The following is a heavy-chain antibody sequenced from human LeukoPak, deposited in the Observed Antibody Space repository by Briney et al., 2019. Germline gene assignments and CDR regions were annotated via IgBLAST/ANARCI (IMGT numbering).Heavy chain of an antibody. D-gene: IGHD3-10*01. CDR2: IYHSGST. J-gene: IGHJ6*02. V-gene: IGHV4-30-2*01. Sequence: PSETLSLTCTVSGGSISSGGYYWSWIRQPPGKGLEWIGYIYHSGSTYYNPSLKSRVTISVDRSKNQFSLKLSSVTAADTAVYYCASFSSYGSGSYLYYYYGMDVWGQGTTVTVSS. CDR1: GGSISSGGYY. CDR3: ASFSSYGSGSYLYYYYGMDV.